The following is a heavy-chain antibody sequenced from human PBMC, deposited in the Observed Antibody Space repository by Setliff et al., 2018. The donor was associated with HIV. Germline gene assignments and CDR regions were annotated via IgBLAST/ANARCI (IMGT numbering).Heavy chain of an antibody. CDR3: FLFYDDRSGFYWD. CDR2: MNHRGVI. CDR1: GGSFSGYC. V-gene: IGHV4-34*01. D-gene: IGHD3-22*01. Sequence: PSETLSLTCTVYGGSFSGYCWTWIRQPPGKGLEFIGEMNHRGVIKYLSSLKSRVTMAVDTSKKQFSLKLKSVTAADTAVYYCFLFYDDRSGFYWDWGQGTPVTVS. J-gene: IGHJ4*02.